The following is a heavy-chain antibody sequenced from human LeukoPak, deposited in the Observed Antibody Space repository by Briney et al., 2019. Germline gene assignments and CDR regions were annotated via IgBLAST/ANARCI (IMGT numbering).Heavy chain of an antibody. CDR2: IKQDGSEK. V-gene: IGHV3-7*03. J-gene: IGHJ4*02. Sequence: GGSLRLSCAASGFTFSSYWMSWVRQAPGKGLEWVANIKQDGSEKYYVDSVKGRFTISRDNAKNSLYLQMNSLRAEDTALYYCARAPFAVAATELDYWGQGTLVTVSS. D-gene: IGHD2-15*01. CDR1: GFTFSSYW. CDR3: ARAPFAVAATELDY.